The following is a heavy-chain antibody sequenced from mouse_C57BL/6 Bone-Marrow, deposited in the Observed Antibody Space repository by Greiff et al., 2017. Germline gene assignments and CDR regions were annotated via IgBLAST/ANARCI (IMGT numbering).Heavy chain of an antibody. J-gene: IGHJ2*01. D-gene: IGHD2-1*01. Sequence: QVQLQQSGPELVKPGASVKISCKASGYAFSSSWMNWVKQRPGKGLEWIGRIYPGDGDTNYNGKFKGKATLTADKSSSTAYMQLSSLTSEDSAVYFCARTFYGNPFDYWGQGTTLTVSS. CDR3: ARTFYGNPFDY. CDR1: GYAFSSSW. V-gene: IGHV1-82*01. CDR2: IYPGDGDT.